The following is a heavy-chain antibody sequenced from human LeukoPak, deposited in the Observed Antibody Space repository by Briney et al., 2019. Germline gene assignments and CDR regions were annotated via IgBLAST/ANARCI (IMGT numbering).Heavy chain of an antibody. CDR1: GFTFDDYG. J-gene: IGHJ4*02. Sequence: PWGSLRLSCAASGFTFDDYGMSWVRQAPGKGLEWVSGINWNGGSTGYADSVKGRFTISRDNAKNSLYLQMNSLRAEDTALYYCARVFGKAAAGLFDYWGQGTLVTVSS. CDR2: INWNGGST. V-gene: IGHV3-20*04. CDR3: ARVFGKAAAGLFDY. D-gene: IGHD6-13*01.